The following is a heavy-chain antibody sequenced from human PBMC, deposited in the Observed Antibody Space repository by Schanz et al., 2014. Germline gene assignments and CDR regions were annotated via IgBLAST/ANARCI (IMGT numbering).Heavy chain of an antibody. CDR3: TTFNNRDALYI. CDR1: GFTFSEVY. J-gene: IGHJ3*02. CDR2: IENNANGATT. Sequence: EVRLVESGGGLVEPGGSLRLSCSGSGFTFSEVYMSWVRQAPGKGLEWVGRIENNANGATTDYAAPVKGRFTVSRDDSRSTLYLQMNTLRTDDTALYYCTTFNNRDALYIWGQGTMVSVSS. V-gene: IGHV3-15*04. D-gene: IGHD1-20*01.